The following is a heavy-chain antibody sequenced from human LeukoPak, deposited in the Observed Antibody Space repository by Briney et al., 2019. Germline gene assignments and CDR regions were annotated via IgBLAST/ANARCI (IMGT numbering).Heavy chain of an antibody. D-gene: IGHD3-10*01. CDR3: ARTYYYGSGSYYPIDY. Sequence: PSGTLSLTCAVSGGSISSSNWWGWVRQPPGKGLEWIGEIYHSGSTNYNPSLKSRVTISVDKSKNQFSLNLISVTAADTAVYYCARTYYYGSGSYYPIDYWGQGTLVTVSS. J-gene: IGHJ4*02. CDR1: GGSISSSNW. CDR2: IYHSGST. V-gene: IGHV4-4*02.